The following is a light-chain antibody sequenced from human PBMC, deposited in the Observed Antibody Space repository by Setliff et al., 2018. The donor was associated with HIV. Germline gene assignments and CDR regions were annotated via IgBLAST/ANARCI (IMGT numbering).Light chain of an antibody. CDR2: EVS. V-gene: IGLV2-14*01. CDR1: SSDVGGYIF. CDR3: SSYTSSSTLV. J-gene: IGLJ1*01. Sequence: LTQPASVSGSPGQSITISCTGTSSDVGGYIFVSWYQHHPGKTPKLVIYEVSNRPSGVSNRFSGSKSGNTASLTISGLQAEDEADYYCSSYTSSSTLVFGTGTKGTVL.